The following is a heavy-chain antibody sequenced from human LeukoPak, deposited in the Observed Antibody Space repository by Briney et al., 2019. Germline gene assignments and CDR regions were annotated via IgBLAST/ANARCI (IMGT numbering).Heavy chain of an antibody. CDR3: ARGPYSSNWYVDY. V-gene: IGHV3-7*02. CDR2: IKRDGTEK. CDR1: GFTFSSYW. D-gene: IGHD6-13*01. Sequence: PGGSLRLSCAASGFTFSSYWMSWVRQAPGKGLEWVANIKRDGTEKYFVDSVKGRFTISRDSAKNSLYLQMNSLRAEDTAVYYCARGPYSSNWYVDYWGQGTLVTVAS. J-gene: IGHJ4*02.